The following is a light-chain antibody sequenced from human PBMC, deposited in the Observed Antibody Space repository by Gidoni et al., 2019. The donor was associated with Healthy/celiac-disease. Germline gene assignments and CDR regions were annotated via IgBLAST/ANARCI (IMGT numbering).Light chain of an antibody. Sequence: DIQLTQSPSTLSASVGDRVTITCRASQSISSWLAWYQQKPGKAPKLLIYKASSLESGVPSRFSGSGSGTEFTLTISSLQPDDFATYYCQQYNSYSLTFGGGTKVEIK. CDR2: KAS. J-gene: IGKJ4*01. V-gene: IGKV1-5*03. CDR3: QQYNSYSLT. CDR1: QSISSW.